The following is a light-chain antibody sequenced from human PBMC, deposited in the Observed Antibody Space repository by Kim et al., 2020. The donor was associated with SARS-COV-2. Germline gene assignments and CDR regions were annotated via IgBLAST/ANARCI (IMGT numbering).Light chain of an antibody. J-gene: IGLJ2*01. V-gene: IGLV1-44*01. Sequence: GQRVTISCSGSSSNIGSNTVNWYHQLPGTAPKLLIYSNNQRPSGVPDRFSGSKSGTSASLAISGLQSEDEADYYCATWDDSLNGVVFGGGTRLTVL. CDR3: ATWDDSLNGVV. CDR2: SNN. CDR1: SSNIGSNT.